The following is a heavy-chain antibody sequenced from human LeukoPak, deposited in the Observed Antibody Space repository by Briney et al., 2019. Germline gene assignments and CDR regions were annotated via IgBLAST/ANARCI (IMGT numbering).Heavy chain of an antibody. CDR3: AKNLLGSESFSWYFDL. CDR1: GFTFSTYA. J-gene: IGHJ2*01. D-gene: IGHD1-26*01. CDR2: ISGSGGST. Sequence: GGSLRLSCAASGFTFSTYAMSWVRQAPGQGLEWVSAISGSGGSTYYADSVKGRFSISRDNSKNTLFLQMNSLRAEDTAVYYCAKNLLGSESFSWYFDLWGRGTLVTVSS. V-gene: IGHV3-23*01.